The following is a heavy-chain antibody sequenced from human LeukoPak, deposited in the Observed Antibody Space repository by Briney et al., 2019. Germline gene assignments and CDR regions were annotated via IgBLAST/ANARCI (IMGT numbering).Heavy chain of an antibody. CDR3: ARDPESRVYSSGNYYVTQYFDY. V-gene: IGHV4-4*07. J-gene: IGHJ4*02. CDR1: GGSISSYY. CDR2: VYTSGRT. D-gene: IGHD3-22*01. Sequence: PSETLSPTCTVSGGSISSYYWSWIRQPAGKGLEWIGRVYTSGRTKYNPSLKSRVTMSVDTSKNQFSLKLSSVTAADTAVYYCARDPESRVYSSGNYYVTQYFDYWGQGTLVTVSS.